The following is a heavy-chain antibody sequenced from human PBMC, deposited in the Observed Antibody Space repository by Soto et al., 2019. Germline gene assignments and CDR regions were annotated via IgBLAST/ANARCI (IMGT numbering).Heavy chain of an antibody. CDR1: GGSISPYF. CDR3: ARDGGYTGYEQGNPFDI. D-gene: IGHD5-12*01. Sequence: SETLSLTCTVSGGSISPYFLSWIRQPAGKGLECIGRMYATGTTNYNPSLKSRVSMSIDTSENQFSLKLRSVTAADTAVYYCARDGGYTGYEQGNPFDIWGQGTMVTV. J-gene: IGHJ3*02. V-gene: IGHV4-4*07. CDR2: MYATGTT.